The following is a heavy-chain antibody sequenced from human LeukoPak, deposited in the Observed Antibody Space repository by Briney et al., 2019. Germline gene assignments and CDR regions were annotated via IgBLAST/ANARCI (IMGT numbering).Heavy chain of an antibody. J-gene: IGHJ6*02. CDR1: GFTFSSYW. Sequence: GGSLRLSCAASGFTFSSYWMHWVRQAPGKGLVWVSRINSDGSSTSYADSVKGRFTISRDNAKNTLYLQMNSLRAEDTAVYYCARDRALITIFGVVTHTSYYYYGMDVWGQGTTVTVSS. V-gene: IGHV3-74*01. CDR3: ARDRALITIFGVVTHTSYYYYGMDV. D-gene: IGHD3-3*01. CDR2: INSDGSST.